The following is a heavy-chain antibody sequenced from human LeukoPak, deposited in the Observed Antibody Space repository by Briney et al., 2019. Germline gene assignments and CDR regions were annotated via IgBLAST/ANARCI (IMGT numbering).Heavy chain of an antibody. Sequence: TGGSLRLSCAASGFTFSTFEINWVRQAPGKGLQWLAYISTTGNTIYYADSVKGRFTISRDNAKNSAYLQMNSLRAEDTAVYYCARLIIAVTGTANDYWGQGTLVTVSS. CDR3: ARLIIAVTGTANDY. D-gene: IGHD6-19*01. V-gene: IGHV3-48*03. CDR1: GFTFSTFE. CDR2: ISTTGNTI. J-gene: IGHJ4*02.